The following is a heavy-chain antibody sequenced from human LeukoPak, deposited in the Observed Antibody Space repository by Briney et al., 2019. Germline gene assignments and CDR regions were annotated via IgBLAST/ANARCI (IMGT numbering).Heavy chain of an antibody. CDR3: ARDRVGVSAYDSLFDY. CDR2: ISGSSSFI. CDR1: GFTFSSYS. J-gene: IGHJ4*02. Sequence: KAGGSLRLSCAASGFTFSSYSMNWVRQAPGKGLEWVSSISGSSSFIFCADSVKGRFTISRDNAKNSLYLQMSSLRAEDTAVYYCARDRVGVSAYDSLFDYWGQGTLVTVSS. D-gene: IGHD5-12*01. V-gene: IGHV3-21*01.